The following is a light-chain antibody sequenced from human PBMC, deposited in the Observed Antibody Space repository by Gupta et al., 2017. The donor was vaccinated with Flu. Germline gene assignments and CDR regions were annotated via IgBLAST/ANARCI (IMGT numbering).Light chain of an antibody. Sequence: PASLSSSGGDGVTVSCRGNNDIGKYLAWYQQKSGQVPKLLIYAASCWQSGIPDRFSGSGSGTAFTLTIIRLEPEDVAVYYCQQYSISLPAFGGGTKVEIK. V-gene: IGKV1-27*01. CDR3: QQYSISLPA. CDR1: NDIGKY. J-gene: IGKJ4*01. CDR2: AAS.